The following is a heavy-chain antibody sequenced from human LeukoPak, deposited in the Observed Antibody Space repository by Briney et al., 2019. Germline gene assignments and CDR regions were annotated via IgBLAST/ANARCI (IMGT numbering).Heavy chain of an antibody. CDR1: GYTFTDYY. Sequence: AVKVSCRASGYTFTDYYIHWVRQAPGQGLEWMGRINTESGITNYAQKFQGRVTMTRDTSINTAYVELTRLTSDGPAVYYGARGDGHHKENCGQGSLVAASS. CDR3: ARGDGHHKEN. D-gene: IGHD1-14*01. V-gene: IGHV1-2*06. CDR2: INTESGIT. J-gene: IGHJ4*02.